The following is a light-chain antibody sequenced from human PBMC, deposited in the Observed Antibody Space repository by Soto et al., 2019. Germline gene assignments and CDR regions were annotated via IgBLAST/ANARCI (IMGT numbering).Light chain of an antibody. CDR1: PSVTNF. J-gene: IGKJ5*01. Sequence: EIVLTQSPATLSLSPGERATLSCRASPSVTNFLAWYQQKPGQAPRLLIYGAFNRATGIPARFSGSGSETDFTLTLSSLEPEDSAVYYCQQRNVWPPVTFGQGTRLEIK. CDR3: QQRNVWPPVT. CDR2: GAF. V-gene: IGKV3-11*01.